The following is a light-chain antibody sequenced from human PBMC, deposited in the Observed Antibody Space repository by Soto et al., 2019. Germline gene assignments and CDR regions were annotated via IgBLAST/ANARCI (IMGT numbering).Light chain of an antibody. CDR1: QSVSTSY. Sequence: IVFTHSPRTLSFPHSYRATLSCRASQSVSTSYLAWYQQKPGQAPRLLIYGASSRATGIPDRFSGSGSGTDFTLTISRLEPEDFAVYYCQLYGSSRAFGQGTKVDNK. J-gene: IGKJ1*01. CDR3: QLYGSSRA. CDR2: GAS. V-gene: IGKV3-20*01.